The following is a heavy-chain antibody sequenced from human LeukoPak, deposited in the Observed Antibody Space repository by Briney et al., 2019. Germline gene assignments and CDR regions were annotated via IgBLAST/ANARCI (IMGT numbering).Heavy chain of an antibody. CDR3: ARGGGYNWFDP. J-gene: IGHJ5*02. CDR1: GGSFSGYY. CDR2: INHSGST. Sequence: SETLSLTCAVYGGSFSGYYWSWIRQPPGKGLEWIGEINHSGSTNYNPSLKSRVTISVDTSKNQFSLKLSPVTAADTAVYYCARGGGYNWFDPWGQGTLVTVSS. V-gene: IGHV4-34*01.